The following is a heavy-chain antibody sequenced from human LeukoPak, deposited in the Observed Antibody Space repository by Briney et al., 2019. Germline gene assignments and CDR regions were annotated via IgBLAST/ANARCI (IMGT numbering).Heavy chain of an antibody. J-gene: IGHJ6*02. D-gene: IGHD4-11*01. CDR1: GYTLTELS. V-gene: IGHV1-24*01. Sequence: ASVKVSCKVSGYTLTELSMHWVRQAPGKGLEWMGGFDPEDGGTIYAQKFQGRVTMTEDTSTDTAYMELSSLRSEDTAVYYCATRGRGPYSNYEGGYYYGMDVWGQGTTVTVSS. CDR2: FDPEDGGT. CDR3: ATRGRGPYSNYEGGYYYGMDV.